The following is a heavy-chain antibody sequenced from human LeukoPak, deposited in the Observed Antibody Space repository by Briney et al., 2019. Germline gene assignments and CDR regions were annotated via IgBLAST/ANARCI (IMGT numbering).Heavy chain of an antibody. CDR1: GGSFSGYY. Sequence: SETLSLTCAVYGGSFSGYYWSWIRQPPGKGLEWIGEINHSGSTNYNPSLKSRVTISVDTSKNQFSLKLSSVTAADTAVYYCARGLVGWYYYYYGMDVWGQGTTVTVSS. CDR2: INHSGST. D-gene: IGHD2-2*03. CDR3: ARGLVGWYYYYYGMDV. V-gene: IGHV4-34*01. J-gene: IGHJ6*02.